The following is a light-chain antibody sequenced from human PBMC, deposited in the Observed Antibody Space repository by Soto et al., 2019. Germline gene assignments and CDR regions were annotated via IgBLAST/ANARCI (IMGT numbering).Light chain of an antibody. CDR3: SSYTGSHPYV. CDR1: SSDIGTYNY. CDR2: EVT. J-gene: IGLJ1*01. V-gene: IGLV2-14*01. Sequence: QSVLTQPASVSGSPGRSITISCTGTSSDIGTYNYLSWYQQHPGKAPKLIIYEVTNRPSGVSSRFSGSKSGNTASLTISGLQAEDEADYSCSSYTGSHPYVFGSGKKATV.